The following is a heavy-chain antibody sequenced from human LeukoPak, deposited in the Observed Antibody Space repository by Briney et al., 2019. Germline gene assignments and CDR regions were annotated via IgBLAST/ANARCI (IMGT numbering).Heavy chain of an antibody. CDR3: AKGSWRGFDY. CDR2: IGTAGDT. V-gene: IGHV3-13*04. CDR1: GFTFSSYD. J-gene: IGHJ4*02. Sequence: PGGSLRLSCAASGFTFSSYDMHWVRQATGKGLEWVSAIGTAGDTYYPGSVKGRFTISRDNSKNTLYLQMNSLRAEDTAVYYCAKGSWRGFDYWGQGTLVTVSS. D-gene: IGHD1-1*01.